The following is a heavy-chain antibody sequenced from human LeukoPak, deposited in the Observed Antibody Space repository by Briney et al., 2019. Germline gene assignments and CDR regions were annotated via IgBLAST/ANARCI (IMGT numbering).Heavy chain of an antibody. CDR1: GFTFSSYG. CDR2: IWYDGSNK. Sequence: GGSLRLSCAASGFTFSSYGMHWVRQAPGKGLEWVAVIWYDGSNKYYADSVKGRFTISRANSKNTLYLQMNSLRAEDTAVYYCAKGDYGDYRYGYAGHWSQGTLVTVSS. D-gene: IGHD5-18*01. CDR3: AKGDYGDYRYGYAGH. V-gene: IGHV3-33*06. J-gene: IGHJ4*02.